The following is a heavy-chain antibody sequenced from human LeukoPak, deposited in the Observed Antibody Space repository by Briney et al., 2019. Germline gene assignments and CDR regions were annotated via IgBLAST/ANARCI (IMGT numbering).Heavy chain of an antibody. V-gene: IGHV4-61*02. Sequence: PSQTLSLTCTVSGGSISSGSYYWSWIRQPAGKGLEWIGRIYTSGSTNYNPSLKSRVTMSVDTSKNQFSLKLSSVTAADTAVYYCARDPDLPYDSSGFTFWGQGTLVTVSS. J-gene: IGHJ4*02. D-gene: IGHD3-22*01. CDR3: ARDPDLPYDSSGFTF. CDR2: IYTSGST. CDR1: GGSISSGSYY.